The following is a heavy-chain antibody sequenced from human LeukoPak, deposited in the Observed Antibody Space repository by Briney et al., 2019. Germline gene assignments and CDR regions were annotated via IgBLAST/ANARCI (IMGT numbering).Heavy chain of an antibody. J-gene: IGHJ4*02. D-gene: IGHD3-10*01. CDR3: ARVPDYGSGSDYFDY. CDR1: GYTFTGYY. V-gene: IGHV1-2*02. Sequence: ASVTVSCKASGYTFTGYYMHWVRQAPGQGLEWMGWINPNSGGTNYAQKFQGRVTMTRDTSISTAYMELSRLRSDDTAVYYCARVPDYGSGSDYFDYWGQGTLVTVSS. CDR2: INPNSGGT.